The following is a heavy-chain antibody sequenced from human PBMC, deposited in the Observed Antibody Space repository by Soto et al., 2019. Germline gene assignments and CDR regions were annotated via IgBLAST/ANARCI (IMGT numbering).Heavy chain of an antibody. Sequence: TLSLTCTVACGSISSYYWSWIRQPAGKGLEWIGRIYTSGSTNYNPSLRSRVTMSVDTSKNQFSLKLSSVTAADTAVYYCARGGKGITGTTEFDPWGQGTLVTVSS. CDR3: ARGGKGITGTTEFDP. J-gene: IGHJ5*02. CDR1: CGSISSYY. CDR2: IYTSGST. V-gene: IGHV4-4*07. D-gene: IGHD1-7*01.